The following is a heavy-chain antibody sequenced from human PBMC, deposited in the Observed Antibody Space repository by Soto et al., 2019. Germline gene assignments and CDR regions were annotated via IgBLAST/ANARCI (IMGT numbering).Heavy chain of an antibody. CDR3: ARDPSGWLLEGYDY. Sequence: GGSLRLSCAASGFTFSSYWMSWVRQAPGKGLEWVANIKQDGSEKYYVDSVKGRFTISRDNAKNSLYLQMNSLRAEDTAVYYCARDPSGWLLEGYDYWGQGTLVTVSS. CDR2: IKQDGSEK. J-gene: IGHJ4*02. CDR1: GFTFSSYW. V-gene: IGHV3-7*01. D-gene: IGHD6-19*01.